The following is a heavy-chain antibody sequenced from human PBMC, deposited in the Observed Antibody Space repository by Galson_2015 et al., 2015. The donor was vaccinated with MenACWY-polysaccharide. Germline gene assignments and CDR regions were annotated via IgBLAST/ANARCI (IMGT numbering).Heavy chain of an antibody. CDR2: IKQDGSEK. D-gene: IGHD6-13*01. Sequence: SLRLSCAASGFTFSGYWMSWVRQAPGKGLEWVANIKQDGSEKYYVDSVKGRFTISRDNAKNSLYLQMNSLRAEDTAVYYCARDLDIIAAAGGPGDYWGQGTLVTVSS. CDR3: ARDLDIIAAAGGPGDY. CDR1: GFTFSGYW. J-gene: IGHJ4*02. V-gene: IGHV3-7*01.